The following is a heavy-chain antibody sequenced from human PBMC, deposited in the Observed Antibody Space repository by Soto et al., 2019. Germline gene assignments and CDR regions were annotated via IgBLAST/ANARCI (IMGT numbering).Heavy chain of an antibody. Sequence: GGSLRLSCAASGFTFSSYAMHWVRQAPGKGLEWVAVISYDGSNKYYADSVKGRFTISRDNSKNTLYLQMNSLRAEDTAVYYCARDPGYYYDSSGSEGSHFDYWGQGTLVTVSS. CDR1: GFTFSSYA. CDR3: ARDPGYYYDSSGSEGSHFDY. CDR2: ISYDGSNK. D-gene: IGHD3-22*01. V-gene: IGHV3-30-3*01. J-gene: IGHJ4*02.